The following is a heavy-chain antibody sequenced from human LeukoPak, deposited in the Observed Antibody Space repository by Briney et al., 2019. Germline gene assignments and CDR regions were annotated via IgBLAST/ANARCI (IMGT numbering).Heavy chain of an antibody. CDR1: GGSISSYY. J-gene: IGHJ4*02. Sequence: SETLSLTCTVSGGSISSYYWSWLRQPPGKGLEWIGYIYYSGSTNYNPSLKSRVTISVDTSKNQFSLKLSSVTAADTAVYYCARDLGKGGYWGQGTLVTVSS. V-gene: IGHV4-59*01. CDR3: ARDLGKGGY. CDR2: IYYSGST. D-gene: IGHD3-16*01.